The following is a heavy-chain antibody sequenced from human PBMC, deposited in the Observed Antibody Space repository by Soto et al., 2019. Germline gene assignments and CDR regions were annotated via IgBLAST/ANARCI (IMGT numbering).Heavy chain of an antibody. J-gene: IGHJ4*02. V-gene: IGHV1-46*01. D-gene: IGHD3-22*01. Sequence: ASVKVSCKASGYTFTSYYMHWWRQAPGQGLEWMGIINPSGGSTSYAQKFQGRVTMTRDTSTSTVYMELSSLRSEDTAVYYCAREAYYDSSGYYSFGFDYWGQGTLVTVPQ. CDR2: INPSGGST. CDR1: GYTFTSYY. CDR3: AREAYYDSSGYYSFGFDY.